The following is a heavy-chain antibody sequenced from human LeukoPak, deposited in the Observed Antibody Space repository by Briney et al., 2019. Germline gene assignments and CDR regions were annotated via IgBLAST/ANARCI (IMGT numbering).Heavy chain of an antibody. Sequence: ASVKVSCKASGCTFTSYAMNWVRQAPGQGLEWMGWINTNTGNPTYAQGFTGRFVFSLDTSVSTAYLQISSLKAEDTAVYYCARWAAVAGTGYFDYWGQGTLVTVSS. CDR1: GCTFTSYA. CDR2: INTNTGNP. J-gene: IGHJ4*02. V-gene: IGHV7-4-1*02. CDR3: ARWAAVAGTGYFDY. D-gene: IGHD6-19*01.